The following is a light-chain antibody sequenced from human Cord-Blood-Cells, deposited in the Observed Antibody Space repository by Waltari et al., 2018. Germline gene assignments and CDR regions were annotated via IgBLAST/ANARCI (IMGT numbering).Light chain of an antibody. Sequence: QSALTQPRSVSGSPGQSVTISCTGTSSDVGGYNYVSWYQQRPGKAPKLMTYDVSKRPSGGPGRFPCAKSGQTASLTISGLQAEDEADYYCCSYAGSFYVVGTGTKVTVL. J-gene: IGLJ1*01. CDR1: SSDVGGYNY. V-gene: IGLV2-11*01. CDR3: CSYAGSFYV. CDR2: DVS.